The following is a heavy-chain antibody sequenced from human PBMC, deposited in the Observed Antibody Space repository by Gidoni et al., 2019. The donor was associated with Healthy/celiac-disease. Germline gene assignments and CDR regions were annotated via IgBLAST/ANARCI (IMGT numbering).Heavy chain of an antibody. CDR1: GGSFSGYY. V-gene: IGHV4-34*01. CDR2: INHSGST. J-gene: IGHJ3*02. Sequence: QVQLQQWGAGLLKPSETLSLTCAVYGGSFSGYYWSWIRQPPGKGLEWIGEINHSGSTNYNPSLKSRVTISVDTSKNQFSLKLSSVTAADTAVYYCARGGQELDIVVVPAALAFDIWGQGTMVTVSS. CDR3: ARGGQELDIVVVPAALAFDI. D-gene: IGHD2-2*03.